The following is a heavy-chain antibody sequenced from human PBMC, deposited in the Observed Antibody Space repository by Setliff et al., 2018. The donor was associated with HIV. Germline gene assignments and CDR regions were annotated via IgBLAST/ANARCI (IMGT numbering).Heavy chain of an antibody. D-gene: IGHD3-22*01. CDR2: IIPIFGTA. CDR1: GGTFSSYA. J-gene: IGHJ4*02. Sequence: GASVKVSCKASGGTFSSYAISWVRQAPGQGLEWMGGIIPIFGTANYAQKFQGRVTITTDESTSTAYMELSSLRSEDTAVYYCARGYYYDSSLGYYFDYWGQGTLVTVSS. V-gene: IGHV1-69*05. CDR3: ARGYYYDSSLGYYFDY.